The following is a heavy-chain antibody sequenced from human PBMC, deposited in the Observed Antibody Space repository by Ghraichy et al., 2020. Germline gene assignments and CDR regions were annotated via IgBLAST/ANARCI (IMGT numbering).Heavy chain of an antibody. D-gene: IGHD2-8*01. CDR3: ARRNVLDY. Sequence: GRSLRLSCAVSGFTFRSYDMHWVRQAPGRGLEWVAVISYDGFNKYYADAVKGRFTISRDTSKNTLYLQMSNVRAEDTAIYYCARRNVLDYWGQGTLVTVSS. V-gene: IGHV3-30*04. J-gene: IGHJ4*02. CDR2: ISYDGFNK. CDR1: GFTFRSYD.